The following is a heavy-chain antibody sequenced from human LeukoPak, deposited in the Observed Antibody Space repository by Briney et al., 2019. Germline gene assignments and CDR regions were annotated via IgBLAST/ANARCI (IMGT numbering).Heavy chain of an antibody. V-gene: IGHV3-33*01. D-gene: IGHD3-22*01. J-gene: IGHJ4*02. Sequence: GGSLRLSCAASGFTFSSYGMHWVRQAPGKGLEWVAVIWYDGSNKYYADSVKGRFTISRDNSKNTLYLQMNSLRAEDTAVYYCARGANYYDSSGYYYSFYYSDYWGQGTLVTVSS. CDR1: GFTFSSYG. CDR2: IWYDGSNK. CDR3: ARGANYYDSSGYYYSFYYSDY.